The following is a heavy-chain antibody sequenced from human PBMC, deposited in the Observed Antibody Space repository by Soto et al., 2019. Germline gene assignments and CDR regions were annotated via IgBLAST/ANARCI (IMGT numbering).Heavy chain of an antibody. Sequence: SETLSLTCAVYGGSFSGYYWSWIRQPPGKGLEWIGEINHSGSTNYNPSLKSRVTISVDTSKNQFSLKLSSVTAADTAVYYCAREYSSGYVQHWGQGTLVTVSS. V-gene: IGHV4-34*01. D-gene: IGHD6-19*01. CDR3: AREYSSGYVQH. CDR1: GGSFSGYY. CDR2: INHSGST. J-gene: IGHJ1*01.